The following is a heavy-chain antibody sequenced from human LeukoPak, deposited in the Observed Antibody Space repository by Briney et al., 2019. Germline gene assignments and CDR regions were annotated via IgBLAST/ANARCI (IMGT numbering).Heavy chain of an antibody. Sequence: GGSLRLSCAASGFTFSSYSMNWVRQAPGKGLDWVSSISSSSSSIYYADSVKGRFTISRDNAKNSLYLQMDSLRAEDTAVYYCARSGYNWNDVIFFDYWGQGILVTVSS. V-gene: IGHV3-21*01. D-gene: IGHD1-1*01. CDR1: GFTFSSYS. J-gene: IGHJ4*02. CDR2: ISSSSSSI. CDR3: ARSGYNWNDVIFFDY.